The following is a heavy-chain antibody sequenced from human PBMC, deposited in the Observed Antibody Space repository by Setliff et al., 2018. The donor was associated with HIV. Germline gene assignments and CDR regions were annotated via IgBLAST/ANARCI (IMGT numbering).Heavy chain of an antibody. CDR2: ISGDTGDI. V-gene: IGHV1-18*01. Sequence: ASVKVSCKTSGDTFTTYSVSWVRQAPGQGLEWMGWISGDTGDIKYSQRFEGRLTMTTETSTNTAYMELRSLRSDDTAIYFCAGAPFRIMSAHYRTLDYWGQGTLVTVSS. J-gene: IGHJ4*02. CDR3: AGAPFRIMSAHYRTLDY. CDR1: GDTFTTYS. D-gene: IGHD3-9*01.